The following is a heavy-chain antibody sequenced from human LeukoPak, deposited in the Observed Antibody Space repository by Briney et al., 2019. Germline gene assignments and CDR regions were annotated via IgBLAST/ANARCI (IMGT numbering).Heavy chain of an antibody. V-gene: IGHV3-23*01. J-gene: IGHJ5*02. Sequence: HPGGSLRLSCEASGFTFKLSAMNWVRQAPGKGLEWVSSITGFGTDTYYADSVKGRFNVSRDNSKSTLYLQMNSLRAEDTAVYYCARDRGPYVAIGNNWLDPWGQGTLVTGSS. CDR3: ARDRGPYVAIGNNWLDP. CDR1: GFTFKLSA. CDR2: ITGFGTDT. D-gene: IGHD3-10*02.